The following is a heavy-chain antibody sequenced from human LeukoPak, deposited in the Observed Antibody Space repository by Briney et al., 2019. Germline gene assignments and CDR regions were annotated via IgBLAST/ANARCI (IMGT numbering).Heavy chain of an antibody. V-gene: IGHV1-18*01. D-gene: IGHD2-2*02. CDR3: ARDTGPAAIGYYGMDV. CDR1: GNTFTSYG. Sequence: ASVKVSCKASGNTFTSYGVSWVRQAPGQGLEWMGWISAYNGNTNYAQKLQGRVTMTTDTSTSTAYMELRSLRSDDTAVYYCARDTGPAAIGYYGMDVWGQGTTVTVSS. CDR2: ISAYNGNT. J-gene: IGHJ6*02.